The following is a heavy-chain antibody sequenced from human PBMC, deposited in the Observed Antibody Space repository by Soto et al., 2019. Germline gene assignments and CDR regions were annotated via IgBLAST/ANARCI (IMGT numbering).Heavy chain of an antibody. J-gene: IGHJ6*02. CDR1: GGTFSSYA. CDR3: AREGYYYGPGMDV. D-gene: IGHD3-10*01. V-gene: IGHV1-69*01. Sequence: QVQLVPAGAEVQKPGSSVKVSCKASGGTFSSYAISWVRQAPGQVLEWMGGIIPIFGTANYAQKFKGRVTITADESTSKAYMELSSLRCEDTAVYYCAREGYYYGPGMDVWGQGTTVTVSS. CDR2: IIPIFGTA.